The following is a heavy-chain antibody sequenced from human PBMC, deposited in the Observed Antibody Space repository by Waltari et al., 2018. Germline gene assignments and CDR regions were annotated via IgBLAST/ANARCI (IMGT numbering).Heavy chain of an antibody. CDR2: RSSDGIYK. D-gene: IGHD2-15*01. Sequence: QVQLVQSGGGVVQPGRSLRVSCAASGYPFSSTSMHWVRQAPGKGLEWVASRSSDGIYKYYGDSVKGRYTVSRDNSENTLYLQMNSLRAEDTAVYYCARGGGGHLDYWGQGTPVTVSS. V-gene: IGHV3-33*01. J-gene: IGHJ4*02. CDR3: ARGGGGHLDY. CDR1: GYPFSSTS.